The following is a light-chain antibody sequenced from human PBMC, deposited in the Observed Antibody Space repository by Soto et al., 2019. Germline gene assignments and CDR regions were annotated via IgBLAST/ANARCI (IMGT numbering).Light chain of an antibody. J-gene: IGLJ3*02. Sequence: QSALTQPASVSGSPGQSITISCTGTSSDVWSYNLVSWYQQHPGKAPKLMIYEVSKRPSGVSNRFSGSKSGNTASLTISGLQAEDEADYYCCSYAGSSTLWVFGGGTQLTVL. CDR3: CSYAGSSTLWV. V-gene: IGLV2-23*02. CDR1: SSDVWSYNL. CDR2: EVS.